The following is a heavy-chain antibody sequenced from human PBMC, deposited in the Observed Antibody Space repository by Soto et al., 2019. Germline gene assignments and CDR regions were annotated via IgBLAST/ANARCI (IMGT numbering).Heavy chain of an antibody. J-gene: IGHJ6*02. Sequence: GGSLRLSCTASGFTFGDYAMSWVRQAPGKGLEWVGFIRSKAYGGTTEYAASVKGRFTISRDDSKSIAYLQMNSLKTEDTAVYYCTRYLELLYYYYGMDVWGQGTTVT. CDR2: IRSKAYGGTT. CDR3: TRYLELLYYYYGMDV. D-gene: IGHD1-7*01. V-gene: IGHV3-49*04. CDR1: GFTFGDYA.